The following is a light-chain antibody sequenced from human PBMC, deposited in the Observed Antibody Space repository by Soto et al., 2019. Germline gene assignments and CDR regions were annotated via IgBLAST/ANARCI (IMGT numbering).Light chain of an antibody. Sequence: DIQMTQSPSTLSASVGDGVTITCRASQSLGSGLAWYQQKPGKAPKLLISGASTLQSGVPSRFSGSGSGTEFTLTISSLQPEDFATYSCQQLHSWGVTFGGGTKVEIK. CDR1: QSLGSG. CDR3: QQLHSWGVT. CDR2: GAS. J-gene: IGKJ4*01. V-gene: IGKV1-5*01.